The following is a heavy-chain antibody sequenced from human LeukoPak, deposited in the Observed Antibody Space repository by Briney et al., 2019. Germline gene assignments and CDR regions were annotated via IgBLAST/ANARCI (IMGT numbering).Heavy chain of an antibody. CDR2: INHSGST. CDR1: GGSFSGYY. V-gene: IGHV4-34*01. J-gene: IGHJ4*02. CDR3: ARRPGYSSSWYRLRLDY. D-gene: IGHD6-13*01. Sequence: SETLSLTCAVYGGSFSGYYWSWIRQPPGKGLEWIEEINHSGSTNYNPSLKSRVTISVDTSKNQFSLKLSSVTAADTAVYYCARRPGYSSSWYRLRLDYWGQGTLVTVSS.